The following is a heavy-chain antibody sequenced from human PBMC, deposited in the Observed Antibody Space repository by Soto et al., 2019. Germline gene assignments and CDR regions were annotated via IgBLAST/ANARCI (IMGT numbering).Heavy chain of an antibody. V-gene: IGHV4-34*01. CDR2: INHSGST. J-gene: IGHJ4*02. D-gene: IGHD6-19*01. CDR1: GGSFSGYY. Sequence: SETLSLTCAVYGGSFSGYYWSWIRQPPGKGLEWIGEINHSGSTNYDPSLKSRVTISVDTSKNQFSLKLSSVTAADTAVYYCARGTVAGYYFDYWGQGTLVTVSS. CDR3: ARGTVAGYYFDY.